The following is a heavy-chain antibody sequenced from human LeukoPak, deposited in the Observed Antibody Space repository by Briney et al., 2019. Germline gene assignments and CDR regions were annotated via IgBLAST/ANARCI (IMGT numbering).Heavy chain of an antibody. CDR2: ISAYNGNT. Sequence: ASVKVSCKASGYTFTSYGISWVRQAPGQGLEWMGWISAYNGNTNYAQRLQGRVTMTTDTSTSTAYMELRSLRSDDTAVYYCARRLRFLDPSSYYYYYMDVWGKGTTVTVSS. J-gene: IGHJ6*03. D-gene: IGHD3-3*01. CDR1: GYTFTSYG. CDR3: ARRLRFLDPSSYYYYYMDV. V-gene: IGHV1-18*01.